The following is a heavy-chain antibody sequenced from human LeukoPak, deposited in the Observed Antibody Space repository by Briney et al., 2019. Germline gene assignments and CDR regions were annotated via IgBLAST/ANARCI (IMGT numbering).Heavy chain of an antibody. D-gene: IGHD3-22*01. CDR2: INHSGST. J-gene: IGHJ4*02. CDR3: ARGAGVVAPQSY. CDR1: GGSFSGYY. V-gene: IGHV4-34*01. Sequence: PSETLSLTCAVYGGSFSGYYWSWIRQPPGKGLEWIGEINHSGSTNYNPSLKSRVTISVDTSKNQFSLKLSSVTAADTAVYYCARGAGVVAPQSYWGQGTLVTVSS.